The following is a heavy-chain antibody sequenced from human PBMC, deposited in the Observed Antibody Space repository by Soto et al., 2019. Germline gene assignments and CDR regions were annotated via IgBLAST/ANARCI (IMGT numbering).Heavy chain of an antibody. V-gene: IGHV1-18*01. J-gene: IGHJ4*02. CDR1: GYTFTSYG. Sequence: QVHLVRSGAEVRKPGASVKVSCKGSGYTFTSYGIAWVRQAPGQGLEWMGWISAHNDNTNYAQKVQGRVTVTRDTSTSTAYMELRNLRSGDTAVYYCARGRYGDYWGQGALVTVSS. CDR3: ARGRYGDY. CDR2: ISAHNDNT. D-gene: IGHD1-1*01.